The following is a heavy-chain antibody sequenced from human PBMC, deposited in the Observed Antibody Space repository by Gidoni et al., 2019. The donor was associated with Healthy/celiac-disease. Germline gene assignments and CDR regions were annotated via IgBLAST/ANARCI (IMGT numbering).Heavy chain of an antibody. CDR1: GYPFTAYY. J-gene: IGHJ3*02. CDR2: INPNSGGT. V-gene: IGHV1-2*02. Sequence: QVQLVQSGAEVKKPGASVKVSCKASGYPFTAYYIYWVRQAPGQGLEWMGWINPNSGGTNYAQKFQGRVTMTRDTSISTAYMELSRLRSDDTAVYYCASLGWLSVDYGGNLDAFDIWGQGTMVTVSS. CDR3: ASLGWLSVDYGGNLDAFDI. D-gene: IGHD2-21*02.